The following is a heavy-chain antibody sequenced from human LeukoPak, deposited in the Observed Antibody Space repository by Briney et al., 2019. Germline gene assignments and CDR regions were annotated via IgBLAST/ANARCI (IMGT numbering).Heavy chain of an antibody. CDR1: GFTFSSYE. D-gene: IGHD2-8*01. J-gene: IGHJ4*02. CDR2: ISDTGATT. V-gene: IGHV3-23*01. CDR3: AKDTSIGRYCTNGVCSPFDY. Sequence: PGGSLRLSCAASGFTFSSYEMNWVRQAPGKGLEWVSAISDTGATTYDADSVKGRFTISRDNSRSTLYLQMNSLRAEDTALYYCAKDTSIGRYCTNGVCSPFDYWGQGTLVTLSS.